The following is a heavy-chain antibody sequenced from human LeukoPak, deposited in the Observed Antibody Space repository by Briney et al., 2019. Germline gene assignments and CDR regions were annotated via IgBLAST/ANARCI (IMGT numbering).Heavy chain of an antibody. V-gene: IGHV3-53*01. D-gene: IGHD2-15*01. CDR2: IYNGGNK. CDR3: ASRHCSGGGCYFAGADPFDY. Sequence: PGGSLRLSCAASGFTVSSTYMGWVRQAPGKGLEWVSVIYNGGNKYYIDSVKGRFTISRDTSKNTLYLQMNSLRAEDTAVYYCASRHCSGGGCYFAGADPFDYWGQGTLVTVSS. J-gene: IGHJ4*02. CDR1: GFTVSSTY.